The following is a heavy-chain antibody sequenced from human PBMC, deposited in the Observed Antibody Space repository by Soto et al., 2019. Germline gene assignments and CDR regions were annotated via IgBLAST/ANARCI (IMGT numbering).Heavy chain of an antibody. CDR2: INGDGSTT. J-gene: IGHJ4*02. CDR1: GFTFSGYW. V-gene: IGHV3-74*01. Sequence: EAQLVESGGGLVQPGGSLRLSCAASGFTFSGYWMHWVRQAPESGLVWVSRINGDGSTTSYADSVKGRFTISRDNAKNPLYLQMNSLRAEDTAVYSCVRSREGYNLVADYWGQGTLVTVSS. D-gene: IGHD5-12*01. CDR3: VRSREGYNLVADY.